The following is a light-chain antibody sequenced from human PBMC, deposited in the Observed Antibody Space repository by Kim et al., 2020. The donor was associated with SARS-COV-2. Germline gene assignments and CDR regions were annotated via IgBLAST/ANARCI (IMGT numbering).Light chain of an antibody. J-gene: IGKJ1*01. CDR2: AAS. CDR3: QSANSVPPWA. V-gene: IGKV1-12*01. Sequence: DIKMIQSPSSVSASVGDRVTVTCRATQDISNWLAWYQQKPGRAPKILIYAASSLHGGVPSRFSASGSGTYFTLTITGLQPDDFATYNCQSANSVPPWAVGQGTKVDIK. CDR1: QDISNW.